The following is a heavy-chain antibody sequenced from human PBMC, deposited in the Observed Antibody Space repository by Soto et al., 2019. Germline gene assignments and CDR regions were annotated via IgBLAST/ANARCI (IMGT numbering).Heavy chain of an antibody. Sequence: NPSETLSLTCTVSGGSISSNYWTWIRQPPGKGLEWIGYVYNSGSTNYNPSLKSRVTISEDTSKSQFSLKVNSMTAADTAVYYCARYRREAVAGYTLGNWGQGILVTV. V-gene: IGHV4-59*01. J-gene: IGHJ4*02. CDR1: GGSISSNY. D-gene: IGHD6-13*01. CDR2: VYNSGST. CDR3: ARYRREAVAGYTLGN.